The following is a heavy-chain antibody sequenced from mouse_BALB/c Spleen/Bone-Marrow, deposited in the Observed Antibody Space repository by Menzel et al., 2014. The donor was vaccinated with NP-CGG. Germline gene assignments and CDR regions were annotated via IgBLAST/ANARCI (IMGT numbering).Heavy chain of an antibody. V-gene: IGHV3-8*02. CDR2: ISYSGST. CDR3: AIITTAWYFDV. CDR1: GDSINSGY. D-gene: IGHD1-1*01. J-gene: IGHJ1*01. Sequence: EVQLQQSGPSLVKPSQTLSLTCSVTGDSINSGYWDWIRKFPGNKLDYMGYISYSGSTYYNPSLKSRISITRDTSKNQYYLQLNSVTTEDTATYYCAIITTAWYFDVWGAGTTVTVSS.